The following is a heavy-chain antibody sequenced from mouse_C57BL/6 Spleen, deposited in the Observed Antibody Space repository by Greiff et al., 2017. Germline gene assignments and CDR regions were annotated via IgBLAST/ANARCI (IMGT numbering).Heavy chain of an antibody. J-gene: IGHJ4*01. CDR3: ARGILSFMDY. CDR2: ISYDGSN. Sequence: EVKLQESGPGLVKPSQSLSLTCSVTGYSITSGYYWNWIRQFPGNKLEWMGYISYDGSNNYNPSLKNRISITRDTSKNQFFLKLNSVTTEDTATYYCARGILSFMDYWGQGTSVTVSS. V-gene: IGHV3-6*01. CDR1: GYSITSGYY. D-gene: IGHD1-1*02.